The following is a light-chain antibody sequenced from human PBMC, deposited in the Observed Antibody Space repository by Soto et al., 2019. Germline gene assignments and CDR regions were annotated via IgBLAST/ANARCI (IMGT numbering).Light chain of an antibody. J-gene: IGKJ5*01. CDR3: QQYGSSPRT. CDR1: QSVSSSY. Sequence: EIVLTQSPGTLSLSPGERATLSCRASQSVSSSYLAWYQQKPGQAPRLLIYGASSRATGIPERFSGSGSGTDFTLTISTLEPEDFAVYYCQQYGSSPRTFGQWTRLEIK. CDR2: GAS. V-gene: IGKV3-20*01.